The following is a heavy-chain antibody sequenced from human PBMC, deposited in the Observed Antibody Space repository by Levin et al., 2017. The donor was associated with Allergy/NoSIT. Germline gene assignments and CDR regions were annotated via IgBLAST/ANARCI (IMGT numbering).Heavy chain of an antibody. J-gene: IGHJ3*01. V-gene: IGHV3-48*01. Sequence: GESLKISCTASEFPLGSYSISWVRQVPGKGLEWISYIGKTPGFIFYADSVKGRFTISRDNAENSWSLQMNSLRVEDTAVYYCVRDTAYSFDLWGQGTMVTVSS. CDR1: EFPLGSYS. D-gene: IGHD1-26*01. CDR3: VRDTAYSFDL. CDR2: IGKTPGFI.